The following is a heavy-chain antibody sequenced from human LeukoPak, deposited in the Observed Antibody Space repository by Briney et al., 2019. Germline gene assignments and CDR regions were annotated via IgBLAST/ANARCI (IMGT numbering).Heavy chain of an antibody. CDR3: AREEVPYYYDSSGYPYYYYYGMDV. CDR1: GGSISSYY. J-gene: IGHJ6*02. Sequence: SETLSLTCTVSGGSISSYYWSWIRQPAGKGLEWIGRIYTSRSTNYNPSLKSRVTMSVDTSKNQFSLKLSSVTAADTAVYYCAREEVPYYYDSSGYPYYYYYGMDVWGQGTTVTVSS. CDR2: IYTSRST. V-gene: IGHV4-4*07. D-gene: IGHD3-22*01.